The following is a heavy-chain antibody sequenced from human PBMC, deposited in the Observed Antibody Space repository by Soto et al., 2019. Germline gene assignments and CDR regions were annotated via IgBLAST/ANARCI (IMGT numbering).Heavy chain of an antibody. CDR3: ARLGITGTTFRGFAY. J-gene: IGHJ4*02. Sequence: QVQLVESGGGVVQPGRSLRLSCAASGFTCSSYGMHWVRQAPGKGLEWVAVIWYDGSNKYYADSVKGRFTISRDNSKNTLYLQMNSLRAEDTAVYYCARLGITGTTFRGFAYWGQGTLVTVSS. CDR1: GFTCSSYG. CDR2: IWYDGSNK. V-gene: IGHV3-33*01. D-gene: IGHD1-20*01.